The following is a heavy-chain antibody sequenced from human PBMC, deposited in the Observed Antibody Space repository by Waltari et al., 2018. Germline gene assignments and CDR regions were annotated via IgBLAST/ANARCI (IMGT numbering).Heavy chain of an antibody. CDR3: ARDWFPSN. CDR1: GFTFSSYN. J-gene: IGHJ4*02. Sequence: EGQLVELGGGLVQPGGSLRLSCAASGFTFSSYNMNWVRQAPGKGLEWVSYISSSSSTIYYADSGKGRFTISRDNAKNSLYLQMNSLRGEDTAVYYCARDWFPSNWGQGTLVTVSS. V-gene: IGHV3-48*04. CDR2: ISSSSSTI. D-gene: IGHD3-10*01.